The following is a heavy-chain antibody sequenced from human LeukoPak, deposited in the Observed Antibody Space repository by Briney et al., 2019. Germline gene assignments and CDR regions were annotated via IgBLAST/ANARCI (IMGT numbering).Heavy chain of an antibody. CDR1: GFTFSSYG. Sequence: GGSLRLSCAASGFTFSSYGMHRVRQAPGKGLEWVAVISYDGSNKYYADSVKGRFTISRDNSKNTLYLQMNSLRAEDTAVYYCAKVSQSHWNDFDYWGQGTLVTVSS. CDR3: AKVSQSHWNDFDY. D-gene: IGHD1-1*01. CDR2: ISYDGSNK. V-gene: IGHV3-30*18. J-gene: IGHJ4*02.